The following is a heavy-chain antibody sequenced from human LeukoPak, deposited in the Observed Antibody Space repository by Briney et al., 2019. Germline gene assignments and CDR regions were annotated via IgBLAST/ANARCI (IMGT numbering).Heavy chain of an antibody. CDR1: GYTFTSYD. D-gene: IGHD2-21*01. CDR3: ARGTLSWYPDY. J-gene: IGHJ4*02. V-gene: IGHV1-18*01. CDR2: ISAYNGNT. Sequence: ASVKVSCKASGYTFTSYDINWVRQAPGQGLEWMGWISAYNGNTNYAQKLQGRVTMTTDTSTSTAYMELRSLRSEDTAVYYCARGTLSWYPDYWGQGTLVTVSS.